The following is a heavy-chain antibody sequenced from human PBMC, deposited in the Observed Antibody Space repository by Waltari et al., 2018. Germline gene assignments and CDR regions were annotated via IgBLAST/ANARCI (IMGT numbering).Heavy chain of an antibody. V-gene: IGHV3-23*03. D-gene: IGHD6-13*01. CDR1: GVTFSSYA. CDR3: AESRAAAGLDS. CDR2: LYNDGTT. J-gene: IGHJ4*02. Sequence: EVQLLESGGGLVQPGGSLRLSCSGVTFSSYAMRWVRQAPGMGLEWVSVLYNDGTTHYVDSVECRFTISRDHSDNTLHLQMSSLRAEDTAVYYCAESRAAAGLDSWGQGTLVTVSS.